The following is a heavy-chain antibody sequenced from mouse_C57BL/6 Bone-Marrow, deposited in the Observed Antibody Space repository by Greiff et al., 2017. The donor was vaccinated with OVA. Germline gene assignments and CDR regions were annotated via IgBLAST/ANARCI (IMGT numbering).Heavy chain of an antibody. V-gene: IGHV5-2*01. CDR1: DYAFTSYD. J-gene: IGHJ3*01. CDR2: INRYGGSI. Sequence: EVKLVESGGGLVQPGESLKLSCEANDYAFTSYDMSWVSKTPEKRLELVAAINRYGGSIYYPDTMKRRIIISRDKTKNTLYLQMSSLRSEASALYYCAIQGGFRLFAYWGQRTLVTVS. CDR3: AIQGGFRLFAY. D-gene: IGHD1-2*01.